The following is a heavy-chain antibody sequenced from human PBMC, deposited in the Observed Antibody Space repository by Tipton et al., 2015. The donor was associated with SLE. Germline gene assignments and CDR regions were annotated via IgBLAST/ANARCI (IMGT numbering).Heavy chain of an antibody. D-gene: IGHD3-22*01. CDR2: ISASGDST. J-gene: IGHJ6*02. CDR1: GFSISDNY. CDR3: AKDRGYHYDSPYYYDGGFYYGMDV. V-gene: IGHV3-23*01. Sequence: SLRLSCAASGFSISDNYMSWVRQAPGKGLEWVSSISASGDSTSNADSVKGRFTISRDDSKNTLHLQMNSLRAEDTAVYYCAKDRGYHYDSPYYYDGGFYYGMDVWGQGTTVTVSS.